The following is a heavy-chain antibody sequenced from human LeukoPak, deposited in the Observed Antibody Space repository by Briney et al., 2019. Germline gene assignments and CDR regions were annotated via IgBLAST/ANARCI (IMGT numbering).Heavy chain of an antibody. CDR2: IRYDGSNK. Sequence: GGSLRPSCAASGFTFSSYGMHWVRQAPGKGLEWVAFIRYDGSNKYYADSMKGRFTISRDDSKNTLYLQMDSLKTEDTAVYYCMGNYYGSGSYADFDYWGQGTLVTVSS. CDR1: GFTFSSYG. D-gene: IGHD3-10*01. CDR3: MGNYYGSGSYADFDY. V-gene: IGHV3-30*02. J-gene: IGHJ4*02.